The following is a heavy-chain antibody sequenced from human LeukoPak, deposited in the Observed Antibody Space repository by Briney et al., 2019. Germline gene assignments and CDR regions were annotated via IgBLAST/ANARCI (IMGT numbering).Heavy chain of an antibody. D-gene: IGHD3-16*01. CDR1: GGSISSSSYY. CDR3: ARGLI. V-gene: IGHV4-39*01. Sequence: PSETLSPTCTVSGGSISSSSYYWGWIRQPPGKGLEWIGSIYYSGSTYYNPSLKSRVTISVDTSKNQFSLKLTSVTAADTAVYYCARGLIWGQGTLVTVSS. J-gene: IGHJ4*02. CDR2: IYYSGST.